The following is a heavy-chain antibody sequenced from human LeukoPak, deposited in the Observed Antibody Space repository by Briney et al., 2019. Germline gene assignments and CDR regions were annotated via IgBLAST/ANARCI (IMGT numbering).Heavy chain of an antibody. V-gene: IGHV3-23*01. Sequence: GGSLRLSCAASGFTFSSYAMSWVRQAPGKGLEWVSAISGSGGSTYYADSVKGRFTISRDNSKNTLYLQMNSLRAEDTAVYYCAKGDPLPGPQWRPRRFDPWGQGTLVTVSS. J-gene: IGHJ5*02. D-gene: IGHD6-19*01. CDR1: GFTFSSYA. CDR2: ISGSGGST. CDR3: AKGDPLPGPQWRPRRFDP.